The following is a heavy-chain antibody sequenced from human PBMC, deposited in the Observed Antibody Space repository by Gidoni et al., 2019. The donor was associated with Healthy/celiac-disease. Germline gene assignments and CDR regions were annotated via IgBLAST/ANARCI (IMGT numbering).Heavy chain of an antibody. D-gene: IGHD2-2*01. CDR3: AKAVVPAAVYNWFDP. V-gene: IGHV3-23*01. CDR1: GFTCSSYA. J-gene: IGHJ5*02. CDR2: ISGSGGST. Sequence: VQLLESGGGLVQPGGSLRLSCAASGFTCSSYAMSWVRQGPGKGLGWVSEISGSGGSTYYADSVKGRFTISRDNSKNTMYLQMNSLRAEDTAVYYCAKAVVPAAVYNWFDPWGQGTLVTVSS.